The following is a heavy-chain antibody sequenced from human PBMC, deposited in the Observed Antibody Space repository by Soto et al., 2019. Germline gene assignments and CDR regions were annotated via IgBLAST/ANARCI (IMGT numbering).Heavy chain of an antibody. CDR1: EFRFKSFV. Sequence: QVQLVESGGGVGQPGTSLRLSCAASEFRFKSFVMHWVRQAPGKGLEWVAFTSYDGNNKDYGDSVKGRFTVSRDNSQNTLHLQMDFLRPEDTALYYCARWGTTGGFDLWGQGTLVSVSS. V-gene: IGHV3-30*19. CDR2: TSYDGNNK. D-gene: IGHD3-16*01. J-gene: IGHJ4*02. CDR3: ARWGTTGGFDL.